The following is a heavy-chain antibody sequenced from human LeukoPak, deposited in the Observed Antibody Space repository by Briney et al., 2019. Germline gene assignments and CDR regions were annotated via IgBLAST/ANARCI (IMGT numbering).Heavy chain of an antibody. V-gene: IGHV3-15*01. CDR1: GFTFSNAW. CDR2: IKSKTDGGTT. Sequence: GGSLRLSCAASGFTFSNAWMSWVRQAPGKGLESVGRIKSKTDGGTTDYAAPVKGRFTISRDDSKNTLYLQMNSLKTEDTAVYYCTTRGYYYGSGDDYFDYWGQGTLVTVSS. D-gene: IGHD3-10*01. CDR3: TTRGYYYGSGDDYFDY. J-gene: IGHJ4*02.